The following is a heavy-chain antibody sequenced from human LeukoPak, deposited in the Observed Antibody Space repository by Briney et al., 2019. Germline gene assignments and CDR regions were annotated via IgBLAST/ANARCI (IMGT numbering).Heavy chain of an antibody. CDR2: ISSSSSYI. Sequence: GGSLRLSCAASGFTFSSYSMNWACQAPAQGLELVSAISSSSSYIYYADSVKGRFTISRDNAKNSLYLQMNSLRAEDTAVYYCARDYYYDSGGYYSNFDYWGQGTLVTVSS. CDR1: GFTFSSYS. CDR3: ARDYYYDSGGYYSNFDY. D-gene: IGHD3-22*01. V-gene: IGHV3-21*01. J-gene: IGHJ4*02.